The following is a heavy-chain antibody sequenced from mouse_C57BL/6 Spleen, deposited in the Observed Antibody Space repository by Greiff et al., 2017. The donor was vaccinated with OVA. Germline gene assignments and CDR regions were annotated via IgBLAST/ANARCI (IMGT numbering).Heavy chain of an antibody. CDR2: IWSGGST. J-gene: IGHJ4*01. CDR3: ARKRGYSRDYAMDY. CDR1: GFSLTSYG. V-gene: IGHV2-2*01. Sequence: VKLVESGPGLVQPSQSLSITCTVSGFSLTSYGVHWVRQSPGKGLEWLGVIWSGGSTDYNAAFISRLSISKDNSKSQVFFKMNSLQADDTAIYYCARKRGYSRDYAMDYWGQGTSVTVSS. D-gene: IGHD2-5*01.